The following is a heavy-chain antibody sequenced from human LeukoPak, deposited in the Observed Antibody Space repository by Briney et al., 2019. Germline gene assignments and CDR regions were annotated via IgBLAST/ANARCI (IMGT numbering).Heavy chain of an antibody. V-gene: IGHV4-59*08. CDR2: IYYSGST. D-gene: IGHD3-10*01. J-gene: IGHJ4*02. Sequence: SETLSLTCTVSGGSISSYYWSWIRQPPGKGLEWIGYIYYSGSTNYNPSLKSRVTISVDTSKNQFSLKLSSVTAADTAVYYCARARGQSGVDYWGQGTLVTVSS. CDR3: ARARGQSGVDY. CDR1: GGSISSYY.